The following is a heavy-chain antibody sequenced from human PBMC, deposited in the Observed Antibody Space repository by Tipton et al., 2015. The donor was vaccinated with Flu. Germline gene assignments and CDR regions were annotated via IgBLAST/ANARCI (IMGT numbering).Heavy chain of an antibody. CDR1: DYSISSGYY. V-gene: IGHV4-38-2*02. Sequence: TLSLTCTVSDYSISSGYYWGWIRQPPGKGLEWIGCISHSGRTYYNPSLKSRVTISVDTAKNQFSQRLSSVTAADTAVYYLARSTYHYGSGSSDYWGQGTLVTVSS. D-gene: IGHD3-10*01. CDR3: ARSTYHYGSGSSDY. CDR2: ISHSGRT. J-gene: IGHJ4*02.